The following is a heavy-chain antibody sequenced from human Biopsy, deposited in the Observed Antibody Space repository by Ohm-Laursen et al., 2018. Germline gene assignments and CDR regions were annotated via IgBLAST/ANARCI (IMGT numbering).Heavy chain of an antibody. D-gene: IGHD2/OR15-2a*01. V-gene: IGHV4-59*01. CDR1: GGSISSDY. CDR2: VFYTGST. CDR3: ARATNSTGWPYYYFYGMDV. Sequence: GTLSLTCTVSGGSISSDYWSWIRQPPGKGLEWIGYVFYTGSTDYNPSLQSRVTISVDTSKNHFSLRLNSVTAADTAVYYCARATNSTGWPYYYFYGMDVWGQGTTVTVSS. J-gene: IGHJ6*02.